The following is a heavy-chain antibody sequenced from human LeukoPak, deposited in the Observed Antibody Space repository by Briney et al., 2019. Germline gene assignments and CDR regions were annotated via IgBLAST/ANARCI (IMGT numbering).Heavy chain of an antibody. J-gene: IGHJ4*02. CDR3: AKDHGIAVAGLDY. V-gene: IGHV3-23*01. CDR2: ISGNGGRT. D-gene: IGHD6-19*01. Sequence: AGGSLRLSCAASAFTFRNYAMSWVRQAPGKGLEWVSTISGNGGRTYDADSVRGRFTISRDNSKSTLYLQMNSLGAEDTAVYYCAKDHGIAVAGLDYWGQGTLVTVSS. CDR1: AFTFRNYA.